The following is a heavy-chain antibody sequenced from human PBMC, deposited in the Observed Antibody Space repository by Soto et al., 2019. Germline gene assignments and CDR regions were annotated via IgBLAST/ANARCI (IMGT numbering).Heavy chain of an antibody. CDR2: IYYSGST. Sequence: SETLSLTCTVSGGSISSSSYYWGWIRQPPGKGLEWIGSIYYSGSTYYNPSLKSRVTISVDTSKNQFSLKLSSVTAADTAVYYCARRLNSIAAAGSSIREFDYWGQGTLVTVSS. CDR3: ARRLNSIAAAGSSIREFDY. CDR1: GGSISSSSYY. V-gene: IGHV4-39*01. D-gene: IGHD6-13*01. J-gene: IGHJ4*02.